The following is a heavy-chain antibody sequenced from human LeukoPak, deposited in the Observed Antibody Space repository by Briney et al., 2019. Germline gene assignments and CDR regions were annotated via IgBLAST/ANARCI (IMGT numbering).Heavy chain of an antibody. Sequence: SSETLSLTCTVSGGSISSSSYYWGWIRQPPGQGLEWIGSVYYSGNIFYNPSFKSRVTISVDTSKNQFSLKLSSVTAADTAVYYCARDRKDYDSSGSVFYYFDYWGQGTLVTVSS. CDR3: ARDRKDYDSSGSVFYYFDY. J-gene: IGHJ4*02. CDR2: VYYSGNI. D-gene: IGHD3-22*01. CDR1: GGSISSSSYY. V-gene: IGHV4-39*07.